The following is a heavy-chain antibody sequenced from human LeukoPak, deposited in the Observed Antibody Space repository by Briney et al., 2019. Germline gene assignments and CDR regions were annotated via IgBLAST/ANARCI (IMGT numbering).Heavy chain of an antibody. D-gene: IGHD1-26*01. J-gene: IGHJ4*02. CDR3: ASQNMEWELLAFDY. V-gene: IGHV1-2*06. Sequence: ASVKVSCKASGYTFTVYYMHWLRQAPGQGREWKGRINPNNGGTNYAQNFQGRVTMTRDMSISTAYMELSSLISDDTAVYYCASQNMEWELLAFDYWGQGTLVTVSS. CDR1: GYTFTVYY. CDR2: INPNNGGT.